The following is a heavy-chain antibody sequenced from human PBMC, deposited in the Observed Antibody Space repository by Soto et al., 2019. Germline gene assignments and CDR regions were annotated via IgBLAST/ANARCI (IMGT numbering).Heavy chain of an antibody. D-gene: IGHD6-13*01. CDR2: ISYSGSST. J-gene: IGHJ4*02. V-gene: IGHV3-23*01. Sequence: PGGSLRLSCAVSGFTFRSYGMSWVRQAPGKGLEWVSLISYSGSSTYYADSVRGRFTISRDNSKNTLYLQMNSLRAEDTAVYYCARRGSSWYFDYWGQGTLVTVSS. CDR1: GFTFRSYG. CDR3: ARRGSSWYFDY.